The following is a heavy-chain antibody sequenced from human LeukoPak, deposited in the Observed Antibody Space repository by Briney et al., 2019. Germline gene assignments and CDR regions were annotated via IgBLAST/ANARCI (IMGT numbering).Heavy chain of an antibody. CDR2: IYYSGST. Sequence: SETLSLTCTVSGGSISSYYWSWIRQPPGKGLEWIGYIYYSGSTSYNPSLKSRVTISVDTSKNQFSLKLSSVTAADTAVYYCARGSGRDSSGYYVDYWGQGTLVTVSS. CDR1: GGSISSYY. J-gene: IGHJ4*02. CDR3: ARGSGRDSSGYYVDY. V-gene: IGHV4-59*01. D-gene: IGHD3-22*01.